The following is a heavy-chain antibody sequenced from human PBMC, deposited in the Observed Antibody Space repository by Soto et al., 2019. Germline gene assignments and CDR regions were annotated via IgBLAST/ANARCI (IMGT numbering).Heavy chain of an antibody. CDR2: IKHDGSVQ. J-gene: IGHJ4*02. CDR1: GFTFSGYW. D-gene: IGHD4-4*01. V-gene: IGHV3-7*03. CDR3: ARATYSNAWYRFDL. Sequence: LRLSCEASGFTFSGYWMSWVRQAPGKGLGWVADIKHDGSVQYYVDSVKGRFTISRDNAKKLLFLQMNGLRAEDTALYYCARATYSNAWYRFDLWGQGTLVTVSS.